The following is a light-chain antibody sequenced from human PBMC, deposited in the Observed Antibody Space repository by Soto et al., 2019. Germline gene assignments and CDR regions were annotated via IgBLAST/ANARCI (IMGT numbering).Light chain of an antibody. Sequence: DIQMTQSPFSLSTSVGDRVTITCRASQSISSYLNGYQQKPGKDPELLNYSASSLPRGVPSRFSGSGSWTDFTLTIRSLQPEGFGSYYFQPSYSTPPTFGQGTKVDIK. CDR1: QSISSY. CDR3: QPSYSTPPT. J-gene: IGKJ1*01. V-gene: IGKV1-39*01. CDR2: SAS.